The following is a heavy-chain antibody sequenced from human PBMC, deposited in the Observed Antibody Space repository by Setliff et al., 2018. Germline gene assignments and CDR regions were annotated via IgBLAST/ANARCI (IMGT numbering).Heavy chain of an antibody. Sequence: SETLSLTCAVYGGSFSGYYWSWIRQPPGKGLEWIGEINHSGSTNYNPSLKSRVTISVDTSKNQFSLKLSSVTAADTALYYCTVYNAGSSKDHYWGQGTPVTVSS. J-gene: IGHJ4*02. CDR2: INHSGST. D-gene: IGHD1-20*01. V-gene: IGHV4-34*01. CDR3: TVYNAGSSKDHY. CDR1: GGSFSGYY.